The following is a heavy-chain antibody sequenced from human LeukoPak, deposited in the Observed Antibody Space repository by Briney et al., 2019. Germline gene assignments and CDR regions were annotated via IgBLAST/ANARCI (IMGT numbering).Heavy chain of an antibody. J-gene: IGHJ3*02. CDR1: GYTFTSYA. CDR2: IIPIFGTA. Sequence: GASVKVSCKASGYTFTSYAMHWVRQAPGQGLEWMGGIIPIFGTANYAQKFQGRVTITADESTSTAYMELSSLRSEDTAVYYCARVAADDAFDIWGQGTMVTVSS. D-gene: IGHD2-15*01. V-gene: IGHV1-69*13. CDR3: ARVAADDAFDI.